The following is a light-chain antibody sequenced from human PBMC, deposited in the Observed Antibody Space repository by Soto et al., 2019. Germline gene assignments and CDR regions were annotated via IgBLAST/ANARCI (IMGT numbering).Light chain of an antibody. Sequence: QSVLTQPPSVSAAPGQKVTISCSGSSSNIGNSFVSWYLQCPGTAPKLLIHENNKRPSGIPDRFSGTKSGTSATLGITGLQTGDEADYYCAAWDSSLSAGVFGGGTKLTGL. CDR2: ENN. CDR3: AAWDSSLSAGV. V-gene: IGLV1-51*02. CDR1: SSNIGNSF. J-gene: IGLJ3*02.